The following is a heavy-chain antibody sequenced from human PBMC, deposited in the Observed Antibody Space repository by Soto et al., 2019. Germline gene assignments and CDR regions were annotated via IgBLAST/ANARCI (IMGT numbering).Heavy chain of an antibody. D-gene: IGHD1-7*01. CDR1: GFNFDNYG. CDR2: ITYDGSFQ. J-gene: IGHJ4*02. Sequence: GGSLRLSCQASGFNFDNYGMHWVRQAPGKGLEWVAVITYDGSFQYYADSVKGRFTISRDNSKNTLPLHLNTLKPEDTAVYHCAKDRVGGTFYTPLAFWGQGTLVTVSS. V-gene: IGHV3-30*18. CDR3: AKDRVGGTFYTPLAF.